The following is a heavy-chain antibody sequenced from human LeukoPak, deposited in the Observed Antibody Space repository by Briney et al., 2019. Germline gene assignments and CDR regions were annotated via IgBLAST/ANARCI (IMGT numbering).Heavy chain of an antibody. D-gene: IGHD5-12*01. CDR2: ISSSSSTI. CDR3: ARDQYTIVATIAGLDY. J-gene: IGHJ4*02. CDR1: GFTFSSYS. V-gene: IGHV3-48*01. Sequence: GGSLRLSCAASGFTFSSYSMNWVRQAPGKGLEWVSYISSSSSTIYYADSVKGRFTISRDNAKNSLYLQMNSLRAEDTAVYYCARDQYTIVATIAGLDYWGQGTLVTVSS.